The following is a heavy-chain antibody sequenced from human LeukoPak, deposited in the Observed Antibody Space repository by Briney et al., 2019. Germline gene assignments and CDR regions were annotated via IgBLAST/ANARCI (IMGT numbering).Heavy chain of an antibody. V-gene: IGHV3-21*01. CDR2: ISGRSTYI. J-gene: IGHJ4*02. D-gene: IGHD3-22*01. CDR3: ARGLGTTVTNEYYYDSSGYYDGGLDY. Sequence: GGSLRLSCSASGFTFSSYTMNWVRQAPGKGLEWVSSISGRSTYIFYADSVKGRFTISRDNAKNSLSLQTNSLRAEDTAVYYCARGLGTTVTNEYYYDSSGYYDGGLDYWGLGTLVTVSS. CDR1: GFTFSSYT.